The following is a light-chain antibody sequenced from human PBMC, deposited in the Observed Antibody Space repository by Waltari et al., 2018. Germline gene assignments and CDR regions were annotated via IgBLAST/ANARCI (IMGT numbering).Light chain of an antibody. CDR1: SSDIGRSNY. CDR3: SSYTNINTLMV. Sequence: QSALPQPASVSGSPGPSITISCTGSSSDIGRSNYVSLYQQHPGQAPKLIISEVTNRPSGVSYRFSGSKSGNTASLTISGLQAEDEADYYCSSYTNINTLMVFGGGTHLTVL. V-gene: IGLV2-14*01. J-gene: IGLJ3*02. CDR2: EVT.